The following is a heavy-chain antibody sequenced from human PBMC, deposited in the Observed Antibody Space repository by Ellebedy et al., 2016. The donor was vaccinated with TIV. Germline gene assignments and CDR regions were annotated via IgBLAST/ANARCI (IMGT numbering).Heavy chain of an antibody. CDR1: GFTVSSSY. D-gene: IGHD3-22*01. Sequence: GGSLRLSCAASGFTVSSSYMSWVRQAPGKGLEWVSLLYSADRTHYADSVKGRFTISRDNAKKSVYLQMNSLKLEDTALYYCARDAMIWIFDSWGQGTLVTVSS. V-gene: IGHV3-66*01. CDR3: ARDAMIWIFDS. J-gene: IGHJ4*02. CDR2: LYSADRT.